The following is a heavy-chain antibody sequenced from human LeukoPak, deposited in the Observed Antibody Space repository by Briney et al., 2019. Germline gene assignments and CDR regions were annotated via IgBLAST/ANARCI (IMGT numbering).Heavy chain of an antibody. CDR1: GGSISSGANY. CDR3: ARSRSSWYNLFYFDY. Sequence: PSQTLSLTCTVSGGSISSGANYWSWIRQPPGRGLEWIGYISHSESAYYSPSLESRITISVDRSRNQFSLKLSSVTAADTAVYYCARSRSSWYNLFYFDYWGQGTLVTVSS. D-gene: IGHD6-13*01. CDR2: ISHSESA. V-gene: IGHV4-30-2*01. J-gene: IGHJ4*02.